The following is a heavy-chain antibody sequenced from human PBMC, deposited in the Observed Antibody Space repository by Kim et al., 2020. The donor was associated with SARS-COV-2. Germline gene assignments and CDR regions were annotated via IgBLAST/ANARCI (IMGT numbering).Heavy chain of an antibody. V-gene: IGHV1-69*13. J-gene: IGHJ5*02. CDR1: GGTFSSYA. Sequence: SVKVSCKASGGTFSSYAISWVRQAPGQGLEWMGGIIPIFGTANYAQKFQGRVTITADGSTSTAYMELSSLRSEDTAVYYCARVIAASSPEVVEWWFDPWGQGTLVTVSS. CDR3: ARVIAASSPEVVEWWFDP. CDR2: IIPIFGTA. D-gene: IGHD6-6*01.